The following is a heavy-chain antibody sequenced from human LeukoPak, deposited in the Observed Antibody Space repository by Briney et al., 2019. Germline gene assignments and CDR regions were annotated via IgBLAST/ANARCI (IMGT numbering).Heavy chain of an antibody. V-gene: IGHV1-18*01. Sequence: AASVKVSCKASGYTFTSYGISWVRQAPGQGLEWMGWISVNNGNTNYAQKFQGRVTMTRDTSTSTVYMELSSLRSDDTAVYYCARSEYSSSSWFDPWGQGTLVTVSS. D-gene: IGHD6-6*01. CDR3: ARSEYSSSSWFDP. J-gene: IGHJ5*02. CDR2: ISVNNGNT. CDR1: GYTFTSYG.